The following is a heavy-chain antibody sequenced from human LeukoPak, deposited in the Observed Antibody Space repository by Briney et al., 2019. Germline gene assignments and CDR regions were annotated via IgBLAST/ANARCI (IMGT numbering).Heavy chain of an antibody. V-gene: IGHV3-53*05. CDR1: GLTVSNNY. D-gene: IGHD3-10*01. CDR3: ASRLYHGSGDNYDY. J-gene: IGHJ4*02. Sequence: QPGGSLRLSCAASGLTVSNNYMSWVRQAPGKGLDWVSVIYSGGTTYYAGSVKGRFTISRDTSRNTLYLHMNSLRAEDTAVYYCASRLYHGSGDNYDYWGQGTLVTVSS. CDR2: IYSGGTT.